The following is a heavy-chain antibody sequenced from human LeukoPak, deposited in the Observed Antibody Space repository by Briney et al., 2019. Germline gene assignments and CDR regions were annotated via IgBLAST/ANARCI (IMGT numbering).Heavy chain of an antibody. J-gene: IGHJ3*02. V-gene: IGHV4-59*08. CDR1: GGSISSDY. D-gene: IGHD3-22*01. CDR2: IYYSGSP. Sequence: SETLSLTCTVSGGSISSDYWSWIRQPPGKRLEWIGYIYYSGSPNYNPSLESRVTISVDTSKNQFSLKLSSVTAADTAVYFCARGPYSYDSSGAFDIWGQGTMVTVSS. CDR3: ARGPYSYDSSGAFDI.